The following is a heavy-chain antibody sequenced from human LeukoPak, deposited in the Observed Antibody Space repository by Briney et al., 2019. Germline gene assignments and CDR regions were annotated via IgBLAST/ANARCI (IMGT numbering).Heavy chain of an antibody. CDR2: FDPEDGET. D-gene: IGHD1-26*01. Sequence: ASVKVSCKGSGYTLTELSMHWVRQAPGKGLEWMGGFDPEDGETIYAQKFQGRVTMTEDTSTDTAYMELSSLRSEDTAVYYCATNPIVGATIGPFDIWGQGTMVTVSS. CDR3: ATNPIVGATIGPFDI. J-gene: IGHJ3*02. V-gene: IGHV1-24*01. CDR1: GYTLTELS.